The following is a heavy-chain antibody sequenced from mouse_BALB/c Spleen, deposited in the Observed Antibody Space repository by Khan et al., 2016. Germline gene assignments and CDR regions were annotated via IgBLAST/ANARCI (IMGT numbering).Heavy chain of an antibody. CDR3: ARDSTIADWYFDV. CDR1: GYTFTNYV. V-gene: IGHV1S136*01. CDR2: INPNNDNT. Sequence: VQLQQSGPEVVKPGASVKMSCKTSGYTFTNYVMHWVKQKPGQGLEWIGYINPNNDNTRYNEKFKGKATLTSDKSSSTVYMELSSLTSEDSAVYSVARDSTIADWYFDVWGAGTTVTVSS. J-gene: IGHJ1*01. D-gene: IGHD2-14*01.